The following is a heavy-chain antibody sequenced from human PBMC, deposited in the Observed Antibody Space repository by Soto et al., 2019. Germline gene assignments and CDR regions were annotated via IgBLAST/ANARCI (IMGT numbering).Heavy chain of an antibody. CDR1: GYTFTSYG. CDR2: ISAYNGNT. J-gene: IGHJ4*01. Sequence: QVQLVQSGAEVKKPGASVKLSCKASGYTFTSYGISWVRQAPGQGLEWMGWISAYNGNTNYAQKLQGRVTMSTDRSTITAYMETRSLRSYDTAVYFCVRDSPPPREWGHGAVVTVSS. V-gene: IGHV1-18*01. CDR3: VRDSPPPRE.